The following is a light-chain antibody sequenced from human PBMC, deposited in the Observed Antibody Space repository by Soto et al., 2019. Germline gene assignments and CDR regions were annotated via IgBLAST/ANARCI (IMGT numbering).Light chain of an antibody. J-gene: IGKJ1*01. Sequence: AIQITQSPSSLSASVGDRVTITCRASQDVGNDLGWFQQKPGKAPKLLIYAASSLQSGVPSRFSGSGSGTDFTLTISSLQPEDFATYYCLQDYIYPWTFGQGTKVDIK. V-gene: IGKV1-6*01. CDR1: QDVGND. CDR2: AAS. CDR3: LQDYIYPWT.